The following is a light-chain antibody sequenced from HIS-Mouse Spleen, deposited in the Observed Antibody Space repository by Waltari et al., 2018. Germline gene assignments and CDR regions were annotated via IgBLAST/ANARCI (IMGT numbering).Light chain of an antibody. J-gene: IGLJ1*01. CDR3: SSYAGSNNYV. V-gene: IGLV2-8*01. CDR1: SSDVGGSNY. Sequence: QSALTQPPSASGSPGPSVPISCTGTSSDVGGSNYVSWYQQHPGKAPKLMIYEVSKRPSGVPDRFSGSKSGNTASLTVSGLQAEDEADYYCSSYAGSNNYVFGTGTKVTVL. CDR2: EVS.